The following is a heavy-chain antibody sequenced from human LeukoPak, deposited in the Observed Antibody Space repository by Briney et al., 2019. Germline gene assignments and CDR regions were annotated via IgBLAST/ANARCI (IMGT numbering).Heavy chain of an antibody. CDR2: ITGSGGTI. D-gene: IGHD3-22*01. Sequence: GGSLRLSCAASGFTLSSHEMNWVRQAPGKGLEWVSYITGSGGTIYYADSVKGRFTISRDNAKNSLYLQMNNLRAEDTAVYYCARESFGNYDRRARYFDYWGQGTLVTVSS. CDR3: ARESFGNYDRRARYFDY. CDR1: GFTLSSHE. V-gene: IGHV3-48*03. J-gene: IGHJ4*02.